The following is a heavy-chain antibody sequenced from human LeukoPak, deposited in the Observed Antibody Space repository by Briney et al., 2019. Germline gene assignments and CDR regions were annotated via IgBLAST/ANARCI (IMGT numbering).Heavy chain of an antibody. CDR3: ARGGYYDSSGSAFDI. V-gene: IGHV4-34*01. Sequence: PSETLSLTCAVDGGSFSGYYWSWIRQPPGKGLEWIGEINHSGSTNYNPSLKSRVTISVDTSKNQFSLKLSSVTAADTAVYYCARGGYYDSSGSAFDIWGQGTMVTVSS. CDR2: INHSGST. D-gene: IGHD3-22*01. J-gene: IGHJ3*02. CDR1: GGSFSGYY.